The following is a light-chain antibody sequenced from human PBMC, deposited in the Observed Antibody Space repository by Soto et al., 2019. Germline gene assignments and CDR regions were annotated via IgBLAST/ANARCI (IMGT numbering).Light chain of an antibody. CDR1: FSNIGDNA. CDR2: LND. V-gene: IGLV1-44*01. J-gene: IGLJ1*01. CDR3: AAWDDSLNAL. Sequence: QSVLTQPPSLSATPGQRVNISCSRSFSNIGDNAVNWYQQLPGAAPKLLIYLNDQRPSGVPDRFSGSKSGTSAFLAISGLQSEDEADYYCAAWDDSLNALFGTGTKVTVL.